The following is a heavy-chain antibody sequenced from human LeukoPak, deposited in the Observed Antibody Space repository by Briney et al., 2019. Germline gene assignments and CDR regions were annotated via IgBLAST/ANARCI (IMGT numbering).Heavy chain of an antibody. Sequence: GGSLRLSCAVSGFTFSGFWMSWSRQAPGKGLEWVASINSDGSEGYYADVVKGRFTISKDNAKNSLYLQINSLRAEDTAVYYCARSSYSSSSSVWGQGTMVTVSS. CDR2: INSDGSEG. D-gene: IGHD6-6*01. V-gene: IGHV3-7*03. J-gene: IGHJ3*01. CDR1: GFTFSGFW. CDR3: ARSSYSSSSSV.